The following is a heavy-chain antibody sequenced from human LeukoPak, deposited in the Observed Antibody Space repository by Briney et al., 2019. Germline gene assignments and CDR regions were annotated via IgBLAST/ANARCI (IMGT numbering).Heavy chain of an antibody. D-gene: IGHD6-13*01. Sequence: GGSLRLSCAASGFTFDDYGMSWVRQAPGKGLEWVSGINWNGDSTGYADSVMGRFTISRDNAKNSLYLQMNSLRAEDTALYYCARDLSIAATNWFDPWGQGTLVTVSS. CDR1: GFTFDDYG. CDR2: INWNGDST. V-gene: IGHV3-20*04. CDR3: ARDLSIAATNWFDP. J-gene: IGHJ5*02.